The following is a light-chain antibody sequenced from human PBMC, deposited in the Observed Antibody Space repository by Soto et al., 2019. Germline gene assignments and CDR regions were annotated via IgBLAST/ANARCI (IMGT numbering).Light chain of an antibody. J-gene: IGKJ3*01. V-gene: IGKV3-20*01. CDR1: QSVGNNY. CDR2: GAS. Sequence: EIVLTQSPGTVSLSPGERATLSCRASQSVGNNYLAWYQKKRGQAPRLLISGASRRATGVLDRFSGSGTGTDFSLTISRLEPEDSAVYYCQYYGDSPFTFGPGTKVDFK. CDR3: QYYGDSPFT.